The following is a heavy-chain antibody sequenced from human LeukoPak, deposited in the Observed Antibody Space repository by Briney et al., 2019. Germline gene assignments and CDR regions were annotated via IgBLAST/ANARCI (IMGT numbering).Heavy chain of an antibody. CDR1: GYSFTNYW. V-gene: IGHV5-51*01. CDR2: IYPGDSDT. J-gene: IGHJ4*02. CDR3: ARRTDRSFWYLDY. Sequence: GESLKISCKGSGYSFTNYWIGWVRQLPGKGQEWKGIIYPGDSDTRYSPSFQGQVTISADKSISTAYLQWSSLKASDTAIYYCARRTDRSFWYLDYWGQGTLVTVSS.